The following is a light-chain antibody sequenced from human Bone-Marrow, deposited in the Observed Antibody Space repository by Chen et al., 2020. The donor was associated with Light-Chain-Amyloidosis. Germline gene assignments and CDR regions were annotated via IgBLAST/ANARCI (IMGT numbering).Light chain of an antibody. CDR2: GNS. V-gene: IGLV1-40*01. CDR1: SSNIGAGYD. CDR3: QSYDSSLSGWV. Sequence: QPVLTQPPSVSAAPGQRVTISCTGSSSNIGAGYDVHWYQQLPGTAPKLLIYGNSNRPSGVPDRFSGSKSGTSASLAITGLQAEDEADYYCQSYDSSLSGWVFGGGTKLTVL. J-gene: IGLJ3*02.